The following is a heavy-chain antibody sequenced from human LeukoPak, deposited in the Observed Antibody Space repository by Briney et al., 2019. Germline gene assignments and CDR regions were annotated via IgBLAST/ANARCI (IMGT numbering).Heavy chain of an antibody. CDR1: GFTFSSSA. V-gene: IGHV3-66*01. Sequence: GGSLRLSCAASGFTFSSSAMSWVRQAPGKGLEWVSFIYSDNTHYSDSVKGRFTISRDNSKNTLYLQMNSLRAEDTAVYYCASSVYYWGQGTLVTVSS. CDR3: ASSVYY. J-gene: IGHJ4*02. D-gene: IGHD2-8*01. CDR2: IYSDNT.